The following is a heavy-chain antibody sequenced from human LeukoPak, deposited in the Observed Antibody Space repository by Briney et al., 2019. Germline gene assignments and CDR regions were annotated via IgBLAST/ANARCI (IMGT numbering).Heavy chain of an antibody. J-gene: IGHJ5*02. CDR1: GSTFSSYA. CDR2: IIPIFGTA. CDR3: ARDPGPHCGGDCYWGFDP. D-gene: IGHD2-21*02. V-gene: IGHV1-69*13. Sequence: SVKVSCTASGSTFSSYAISWVRQAPGRGLEWMGGIIPIFGTANYAQKFQGRVTITADESTSTAYMELSSLRSEDTAVYYCARDPGPHCGGDCYWGFDPWGQGTLVTVSS.